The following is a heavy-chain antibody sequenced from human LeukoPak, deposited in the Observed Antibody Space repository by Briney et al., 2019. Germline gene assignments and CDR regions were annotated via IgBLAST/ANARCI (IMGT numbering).Heavy chain of an antibody. D-gene: IGHD3-9*01. J-gene: IGHJ3*02. V-gene: IGHV3-30*02. Sequence: GGSLRLSCVASGFTLRSYGMHWARQAPGKGLEWVAFIRYDGSDKYYADSVKGRFTISRDNSKNTLYLQMNSLRAEDTAVYYCVRDELGDILTGYPDALDIWGQGTMVTVSS. CDR1: GFTLRSYG. CDR3: VRDELGDILTGYPDALDI. CDR2: IRYDGSDK.